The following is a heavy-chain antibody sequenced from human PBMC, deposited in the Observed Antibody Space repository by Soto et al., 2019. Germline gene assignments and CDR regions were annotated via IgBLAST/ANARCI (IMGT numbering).Heavy chain of an antibody. CDR1: GGNFSSYA. D-gene: IGHD3-16*02. CDR2: IIPIFGTA. V-gene: IGHV1-69*13. Sequence: ASVKVSCRASGGNFSSYAISWVRQAPGQGLEWMGGIIPIFGTANYAQKFQGRVTITADESTSTAYMELSSLRSEDTAVYYCAREEGAIVYYYGMDVWGQGTTVTVSS. J-gene: IGHJ6*02. CDR3: AREEGAIVYYYGMDV.